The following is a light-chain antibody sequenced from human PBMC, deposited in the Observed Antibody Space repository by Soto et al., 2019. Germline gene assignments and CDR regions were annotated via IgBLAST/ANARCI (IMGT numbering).Light chain of an antibody. CDR1: QSVSTN. V-gene: IGKV3-15*01. J-gene: IGKJ4*01. CDR2: VAS. Sequence: EIVMTQSPATLSVSPGERATLSCRASQSVSTNLAWYQQKPGQAPRLLIYVASTRATGIPARFSGSGTGTEFTLTISSLQSEDFAFYYCHQYNNWPLTFGGGTKVEIK. CDR3: HQYNNWPLT.